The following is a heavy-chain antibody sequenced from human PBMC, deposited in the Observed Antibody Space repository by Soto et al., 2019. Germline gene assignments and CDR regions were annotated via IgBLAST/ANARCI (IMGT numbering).Heavy chain of an antibody. CDR3: ARGVTTVTTPPVIVGYYYYYMDV. D-gene: IGHD4-4*01. CDR1: GYSFTSYA. J-gene: IGHJ6*03. V-gene: IGHV1-3*01. Sequence: GASAKACCKASGYSFTSYAMHWLHQAPEQRLEWMGWISAGNGNTKYSQKFQGRVTITRDTSASTAYMELSSLRSEDTAVYYCARGVTTVTTPPVIVGYYYYYMDVWGKGTAVTVSS. CDR2: ISAGNGNT.